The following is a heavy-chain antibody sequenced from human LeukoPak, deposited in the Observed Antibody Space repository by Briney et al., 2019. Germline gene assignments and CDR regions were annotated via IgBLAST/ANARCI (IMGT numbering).Heavy chain of an antibody. CDR3: ARDPAWDLDY. CDR1: GFTFSDYW. CDR2: IKQDGSER. Sequence: GGSLRLSCAASGFTFSDYWMSWVRQTPGKGLEWVANIKQDGSERYYVDSVNGRFTISRDNAKNTLYLQMNSLRAEDTAVYYCARDPAWDLDYWGQGTMVTVSS. J-gene: IGHJ4*02. V-gene: IGHV3-7*01. D-gene: IGHD1-26*01.